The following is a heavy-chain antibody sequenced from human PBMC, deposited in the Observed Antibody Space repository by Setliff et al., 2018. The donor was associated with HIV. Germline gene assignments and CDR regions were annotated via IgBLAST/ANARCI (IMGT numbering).Heavy chain of an antibody. Sequence: PGGSLRLSCAASGFAFSSYTMNWVRQAPGKGLEWVSSISDSNNYVYYADSMKGRFTISRDNAKNSLYLQMNSRRAEDTAVYYCARGGTTYYNFWGGYTDRYFYFDLWGRGTLVTVSS. V-gene: IGHV3-21*01. D-gene: IGHD3-3*01. CDR1: GFAFSSYT. CDR2: ISDSNNYV. CDR3: ARGGTTYYNFWGGYTDRYFYFDL. J-gene: IGHJ2*01.